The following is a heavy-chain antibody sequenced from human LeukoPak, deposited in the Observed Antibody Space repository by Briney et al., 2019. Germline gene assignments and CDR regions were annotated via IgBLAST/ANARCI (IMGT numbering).Heavy chain of an antibody. V-gene: IGHV4-34*01. CDR1: GGSFSGYY. J-gene: IGHJ4*02. D-gene: IGHD3-22*01. CDR2: INHSGST. CDR3: ARRRYYYDSSGYFNY. Sequence: KPSETLPLTCAVYGGSFSGYYCSWIRQPPGKGLEWIGEINHSGSTNYNPSLKSRVTISVDTSKNQFSLKLSSVTAADTAVYYCARRRYYYDSSGYFNYWGQGTLVTVSS.